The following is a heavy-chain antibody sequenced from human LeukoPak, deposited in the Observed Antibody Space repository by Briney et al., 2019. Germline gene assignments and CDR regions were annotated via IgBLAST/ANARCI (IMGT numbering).Heavy chain of an antibody. Sequence: ASVKVSCKASGYTFTGYYMHWVRQAPGQGLEWMGWINPNSGGTNYAQKFQGRVTMTRDKSIRTAYMELSRLTSDDTAVYYCARGGDIHLWINYYYYMDVWGKGTTVTVSS. CDR2: INPNSGGT. J-gene: IGHJ6*03. D-gene: IGHD5-18*01. CDR1: GYTFTGYY. CDR3: ARGGDIHLWINYYYYMDV. V-gene: IGHV1-2*02.